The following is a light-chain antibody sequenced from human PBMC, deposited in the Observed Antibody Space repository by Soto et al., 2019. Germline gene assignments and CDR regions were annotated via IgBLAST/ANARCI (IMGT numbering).Light chain of an antibody. Sequence: EIVMTQSPATLSVSPGERATLSCRASQSVSSNLAWYQQKPGQAPRLLIYGASTRATGIPARFSGSGSGTTFTLVISRLEPEDFAVYYCQQYGTSPFTFGQGTKVEI. CDR2: GAS. J-gene: IGKJ2*01. CDR3: QQYGTSPFT. CDR1: QSVSSN. V-gene: IGKV3-15*01.